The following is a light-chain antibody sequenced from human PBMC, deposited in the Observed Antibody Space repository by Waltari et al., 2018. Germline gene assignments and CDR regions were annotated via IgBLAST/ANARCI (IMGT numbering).Light chain of an antibody. CDR2: FDD. CDR1: TSNIGSNA. CDR3: AAWDDSLKGVV. V-gene: IGLV1-36*01. J-gene: IGLJ2*01. Sequence: QSVLTQPPSVSEAPRQGVAIPCSGSTSNIGSNAVNWYRQLPGKAPKLLIYFDDLLSSGVSDRFSGSKSGTSASLAISGLQSEDEADYYCAAWDDSLKGVVFGGGTKLTVL.